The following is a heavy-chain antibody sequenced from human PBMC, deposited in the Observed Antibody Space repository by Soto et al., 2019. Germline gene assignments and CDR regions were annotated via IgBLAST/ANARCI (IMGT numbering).Heavy chain of an antibody. D-gene: IGHD6-13*01. CDR3: ARDLYSSSWGPGYYYGMDV. CDR2: TYYRSKWYN. V-gene: IGHV6-1*01. Sequence: SQTLSLTCAISGGSVSSNSAAWNWIRQSPSRGLEWLGRTYYRSKWYNDYAVSVKSRITINPDTSKNQFSLQLNSVTPEDTAVYYCARDLYSSSWGPGYYYGMDVWGQGTAVTVSS. J-gene: IGHJ6*02. CDR1: GGSVSSNSAA.